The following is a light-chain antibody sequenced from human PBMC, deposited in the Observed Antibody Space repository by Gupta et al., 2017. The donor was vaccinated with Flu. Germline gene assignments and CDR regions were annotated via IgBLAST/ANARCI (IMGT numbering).Light chain of an antibody. V-gene: IGKV1-39*01. J-gene: IGKJ2*01. CDR1: QSISHY. CDR2: AAS. CDR3: QQSYSTAYT. Sequence: DSVTVTCRASQSISHYLNWYQQRPGKDPKLLIYAASSLQSGVPSRVSGSGTGTDFTLAISSLLPEDLATDFGQQSYSTAYTFGQGTKLEIK.